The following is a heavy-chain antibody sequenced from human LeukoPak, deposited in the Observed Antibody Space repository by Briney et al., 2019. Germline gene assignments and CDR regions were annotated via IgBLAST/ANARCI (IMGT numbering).Heavy chain of an antibody. J-gene: IGHJ5*02. CDR3: ARGGRWFGELFYWFDP. CDR2: INHSGST. CDR1: GETFSGYY. D-gene: IGHD3-10*01. Sequence: SETLSLTCAVYGETFSGYYWTWIRQPPGKGLEWIGEINHSGSTNCNPSLKSRVTVSVDTSKNQFSLKLTSVTAADTAVYYCARGGRWFGELFYWFDPWGQGTLVTVSS. V-gene: IGHV4-34*01.